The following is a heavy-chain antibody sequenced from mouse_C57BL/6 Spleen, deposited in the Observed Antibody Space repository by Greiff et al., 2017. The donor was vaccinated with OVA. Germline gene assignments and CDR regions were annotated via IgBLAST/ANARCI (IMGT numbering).Heavy chain of an antibody. CDR1: GYTFTDYN. CDR2: INPNNGGT. V-gene: IGHV1-18*01. J-gene: IGHJ4*01. D-gene: IGHD6-1*01. Sequence: EVQLQQSGPELVKPGASVKIPCKASGYTFTDYNMDWVKQSHGKSLEWIGDINPNNGGTIYNQKFKGKATFTVDKSSSTAYMELRSLTSEDTAVSYCARERKAMDSWGQGTSVTVSS. CDR3: ARERKAMDS.